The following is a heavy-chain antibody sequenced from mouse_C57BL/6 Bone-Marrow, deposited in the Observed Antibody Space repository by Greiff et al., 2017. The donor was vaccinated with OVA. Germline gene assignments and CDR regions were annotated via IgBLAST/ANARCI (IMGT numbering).Heavy chain of an antibody. D-gene: IGHD2-4*01. J-gene: IGHJ3*01. Sequence: EVQLQQSGAELVRPGASVKLSCTASGFNIKDDYMHWVKQRPEQGLEWIGWIDPENGDTEYASKFQGKATITADTSSNTAYLQLSSLTSEDTAVYYCTTRDYGFFAYWGQGTLVTVSA. CDR1: GFNIKDDY. CDR3: TTRDYGFFAY. V-gene: IGHV14-4*01. CDR2: IDPENGDT.